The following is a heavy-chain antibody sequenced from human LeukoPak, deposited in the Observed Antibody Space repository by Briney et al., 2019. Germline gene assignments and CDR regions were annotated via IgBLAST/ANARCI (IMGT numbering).Heavy chain of an antibody. CDR1: GFTVSSYA. D-gene: IGHD6-13*01. Sequence: GGSLRLSCAVSGFTVSSYAMSWVRQAPGKGLEWVSGVSGSGSSTYYADSVKGRFTISRDNSKNTLYLQMNSLRAEDTAVYYCAKAGDYSSSWSRWYFDYWGQGTLVTVSS. CDR3: AKAGDYSSSWSRWYFDY. CDR2: VSGSGSST. V-gene: IGHV3-23*01. J-gene: IGHJ4*02.